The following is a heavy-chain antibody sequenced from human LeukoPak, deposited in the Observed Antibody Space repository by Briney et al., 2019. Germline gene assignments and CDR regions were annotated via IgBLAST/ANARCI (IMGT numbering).Heavy chain of an antibody. V-gene: IGHV6-1*01. Sequence: SQTLSLTCAITGDSVSVKSDVWNWIRQSPSRGLEWLGRTYYRSKWINDYATSVKSRIIISPDTSKNQFSLHLNSVTPEDTAVYYCARDADWAYDAFDIWGQGTMVTVSS. CDR1: GDSVSVKSDV. D-gene: IGHD3-9*01. CDR2: TYYRSKWIN. J-gene: IGHJ3*02. CDR3: ARDADWAYDAFDI.